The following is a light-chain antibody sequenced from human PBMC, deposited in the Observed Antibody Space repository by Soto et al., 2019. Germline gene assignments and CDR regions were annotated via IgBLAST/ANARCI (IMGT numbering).Light chain of an antibody. V-gene: IGKV1-9*01. Sequence: QLTQSPSSLSASVGDRVTITCRASQGIASYLAWYQQKPGQAPNLLIYAASTLQSGVPSRFSGSGSGTDFTLTISSLQPEDFATYYCQQYKAYPYTFAQGTKVEVK. CDR2: AAS. CDR1: QGIASY. J-gene: IGKJ2*01. CDR3: QQYKAYPYT.